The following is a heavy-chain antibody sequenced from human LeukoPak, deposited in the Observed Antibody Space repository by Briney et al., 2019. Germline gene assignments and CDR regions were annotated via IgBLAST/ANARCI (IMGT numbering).Heavy chain of an antibody. J-gene: IGHJ4*02. D-gene: IGHD1-26*01. CDR3: ARGLPNSGSYYFDC. CDR1: GFTFGSFA. V-gene: IGHV3-23*01. Sequence: GGSLRLSCGASGFTFGSFAMSWVRQTPGKGLEWVATLSASGVSSYYADSVKGRFTISRDNSKNTLYLQMNSLRAEDTAVYYCARGLPNSGSYYFDCWGQGTLVTVSS. CDR2: LSASGVSS.